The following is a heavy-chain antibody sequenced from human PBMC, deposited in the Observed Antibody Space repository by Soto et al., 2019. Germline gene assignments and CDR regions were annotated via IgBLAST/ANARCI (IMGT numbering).Heavy chain of an antibody. CDR3: ARDIYYDFWSGHYGMDI. J-gene: IGHJ6*02. V-gene: IGHV4-59*01. Sequence: SETLSLTCTVSGGSISSYYWSWIRQPPGKGLEWIGYIYYSGSTNYNPSLKSRVTISVDTSKNQFSLKLSSVTAADTAVYYCARDIYYDFWSGHYGMDIWGQGTTVTVSS. D-gene: IGHD3-3*01. CDR1: GGSISSYY. CDR2: IYYSGST.